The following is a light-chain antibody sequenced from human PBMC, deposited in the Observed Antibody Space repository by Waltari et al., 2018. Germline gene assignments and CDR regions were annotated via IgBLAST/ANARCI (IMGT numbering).Light chain of an antibody. CDR2: EDN. J-gene: IGLJ2*01. CDR3: QVWDSSSDHPHVV. CDR1: ELAGRY. V-gene: IGLV3-1*01. Sequence: SYDVTQPPSMSVSPGQKATIPCSGNELAGRYVCWYQQKPGQPPVWVIYEDNKRPSGIPERFSGSNSGNTATLTISRVEAGDEADYYCQVWDSSSDHPHVVFGGGTKLTVL.